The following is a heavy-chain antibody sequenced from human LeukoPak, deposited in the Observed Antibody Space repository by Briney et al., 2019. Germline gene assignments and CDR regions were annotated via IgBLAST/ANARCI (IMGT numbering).Heavy chain of an antibody. V-gene: IGHV4-39*01. Sequence: SETLSLTCTVSGGSISSSSYYLGWIRQPPGKGLEWIVSIYYSGSTYYNPSLKSRVTISVDTSKNQFSLKLSSVTAADTAVYYCARLAIGATGLYFDYWGQGTLVTVSS. D-gene: IGHD2-21*01. J-gene: IGHJ4*02. CDR2: IYYSGST. CDR1: GGSISSSSYY. CDR3: ARLAIGATGLYFDY.